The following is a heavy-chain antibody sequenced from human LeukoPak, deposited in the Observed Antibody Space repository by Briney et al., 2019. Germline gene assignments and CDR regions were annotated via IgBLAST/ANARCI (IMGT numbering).Heavy chain of an antibody. Sequence: GGSLRLSCAASGFTFSIYSMNWVRQAPGKGLEWVSYISSSSSTMYYADSVKGRFTISRDNAKNSLYLQMNSLRAEDTAVYYCARGCSSTSCYDLNYYYYYMDVWGKGTTVTVSS. V-gene: IGHV3-48*04. CDR1: GFTFSIYS. J-gene: IGHJ6*03. D-gene: IGHD2-2*01. CDR2: ISSSSSTM. CDR3: ARGCSSTSCYDLNYYYYYMDV.